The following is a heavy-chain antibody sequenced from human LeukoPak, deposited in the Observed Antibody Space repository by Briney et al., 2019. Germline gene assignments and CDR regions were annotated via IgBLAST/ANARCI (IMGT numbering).Heavy chain of an antibody. CDR1: GFTFSSYA. CDR3: ASSPPGY. CDR2: INHSGST. Sequence: GSLRLSCAASGFTFSSYAMSWVRQPPGKGLEWIGEINHSGSTNYNPSLKSRVTISVDTSKNQFSLKLSSVTAADTAVYYCASSPPGYWGQGTLVTVSS. D-gene: IGHD3-10*01. V-gene: IGHV4-34*01. J-gene: IGHJ4*02.